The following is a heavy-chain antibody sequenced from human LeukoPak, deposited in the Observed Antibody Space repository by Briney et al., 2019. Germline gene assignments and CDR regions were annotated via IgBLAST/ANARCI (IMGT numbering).Heavy chain of an antibody. CDR3: ATFPYYFDSSGSYYFDF. CDR1: GFTFSSYE. D-gene: IGHD3-22*01. J-gene: IGHJ4*02. Sequence: GGSLRLSCAASGFTFSSYEMNWVRQAPGKGLEWVSHISSSGSTIYYADSVKGRFTISRDNAKNSLYLQMNSLRAEDTAVFYCATFPYYFDSSGSYYFDFWGQGTLVTVSS. V-gene: IGHV3-48*03. CDR2: ISSSGSTI.